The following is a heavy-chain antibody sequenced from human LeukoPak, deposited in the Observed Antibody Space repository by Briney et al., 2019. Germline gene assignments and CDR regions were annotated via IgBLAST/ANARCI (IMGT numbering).Heavy chain of an antibody. Sequence: GASVKVSCKTSGYTFTGYYMHWVRQAPGQGLEWMGWINPSTGGTSYAQKFQGRVTMTRDTSITTAYTELSGLRSDDTAVYYCARSAVEAATPAGYWGQGTLVTVSS. CDR2: INPSTGGT. CDR1: GYTFTGYY. J-gene: IGHJ4*02. V-gene: IGHV1-2*02. D-gene: IGHD2-15*01. CDR3: ARSAVEAATPAGY.